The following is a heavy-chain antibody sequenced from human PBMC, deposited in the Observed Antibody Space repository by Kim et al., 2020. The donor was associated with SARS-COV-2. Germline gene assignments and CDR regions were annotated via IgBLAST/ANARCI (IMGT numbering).Heavy chain of an antibody. D-gene: IGHD2-15*01. CDR1: GFIFSSYA. J-gene: IGHJ5*01. CDR3: AKGPRILGWFDS. Sequence: GGSLRLSCGASGFIFSSYAMTWVRQAPGRGLEWVSVITGGSGGTYYADSVKGRFTISRDNSKNTLYLQMNSLRAEDTAVYYCAKGPRILGWFDSWGQGTLVTVSS. V-gene: IGHV3-23*01. CDR2: ITGGSGGT.